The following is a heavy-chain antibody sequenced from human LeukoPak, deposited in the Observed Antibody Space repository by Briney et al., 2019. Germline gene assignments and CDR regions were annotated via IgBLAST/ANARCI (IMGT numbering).Heavy chain of an antibody. V-gene: IGHV3-20*04. CDR3: ARVKWGSAGEAFDI. J-gene: IGHJ3*02. D-gene: IGHD3-10*01. CDR1: GFTFDDYG. Sequence: GGSLRLSCAASGFTFDDYGMSWVRQAPGKGLEWVSDINWNGGSIDYADSVKGRFTISRDNAKNFLYLQMNSLRAEDTALYYCARVKWGSAGEAFDIWGQGTMVTVSS. CDR2: INWNGGSI.